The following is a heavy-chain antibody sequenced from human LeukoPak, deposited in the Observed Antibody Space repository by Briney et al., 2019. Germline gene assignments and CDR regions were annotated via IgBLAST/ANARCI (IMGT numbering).Heavy chain of an antibody. J-gene: IGHJ4*02. D-gene: IGHD6-19*01. Sequence: PGRSLRLSCAASGFTFSSYAMHWVRQAPGKGLEWVAVISYDGSNKYYADSVKGRFTISRDNSKNTLYLQMNSLRAEDTAVYYCAREEGRAVAGTSYFDYWGQGTLVTVSS. CDR2: ISYDGSNK. CDR3: AREEGRAVAGTSYFDY. CDR1: GFTFSSYA. V-gene: IGHV3-30*04.